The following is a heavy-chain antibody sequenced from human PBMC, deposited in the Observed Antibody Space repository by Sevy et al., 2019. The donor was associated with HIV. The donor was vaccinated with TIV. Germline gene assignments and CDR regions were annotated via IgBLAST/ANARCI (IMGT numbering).Heavy chain of an antibody. D-gene: IGHD5-18*01. J-gene: IGHJ4*02. V-gene: IGHV4-61*01. CDR2: ISYSGST. CDR1: GDSVSSGSYF. Sequence: SESLSLTCTVSGDSVSSGSYFWSWIRQPPGKGLEWIGYISYSGSTNYNPSLKSLVTISVDTSKKLFSLKLTSVTAADTAVYFCARGSRGYSYGWGQGTLVTVSS. CDR3: ARGSRGYSYG.